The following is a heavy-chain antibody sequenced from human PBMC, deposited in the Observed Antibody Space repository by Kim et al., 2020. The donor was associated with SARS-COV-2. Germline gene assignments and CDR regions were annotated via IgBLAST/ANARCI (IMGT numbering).Heavy chain of an antibody. CDR1: GYTFTSYP. CDR2: VNAANEHP. D-gene: IGHD4-4*01. J-gene: IGHJ1*01. CDR3: VRDMTPTVYAH. Sequence: ASVKVSCKASGYTFTSYPINWLRQAPGQRLEWMGWVNAANEHPKYSQKFQGRITISRDTSANTAYMELRSLKTKDTALYYCVRDMTPTVYAHWGQGFLV. V-gene: IGHV1-3*01.